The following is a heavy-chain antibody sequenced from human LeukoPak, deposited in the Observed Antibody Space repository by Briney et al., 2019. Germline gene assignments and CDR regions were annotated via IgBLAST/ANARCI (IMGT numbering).Heavy chain of an antibody. V-gene: IGHV4-61*05. CDR1: GGSISSSSYY. CDR2: IYTSGST. J-gene: IGHJ4*02. D-gene: IGHD3-9*01. CDR3: ARGHDILTGYYYFDY. Sequence: SETLSLTCAVSGGSISSSSYYWDWIRQPPGKGLEWIGRIYTSGSTNYNPSLKSRVTMSVDTSNNHFSLQLTSVTAADTAVYYCARGHDILTGYYYFDYWGQGTQVPVSS.